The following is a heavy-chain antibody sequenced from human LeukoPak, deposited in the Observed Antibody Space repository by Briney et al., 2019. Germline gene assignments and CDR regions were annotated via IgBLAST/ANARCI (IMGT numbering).Heavy chain of an antibody. V-gene: IGHV5-51*01. D-gene: IGHD3-10*01. CDR3: ARPRGGGSGSYYSLDY. CDR1: GYSFTSYW. CDR2: IYPGDSDT. J-gene: IGHJ4*02. Sequence: GESLKISCKGSGYSFTSYWIGWVRQMPGKGLEWMGIIYPGDSDTRYSPSFQGQVTISADKSISTAYLQWSSLKASDTAMYYCARPRGGGSGSYYSLDYRGQGTLVTVSS.